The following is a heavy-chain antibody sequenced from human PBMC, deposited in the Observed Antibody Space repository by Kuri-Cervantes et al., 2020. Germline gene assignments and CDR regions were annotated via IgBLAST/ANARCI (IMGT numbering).Heavy chain of an antibody. D-gene: IGHD3-10*01. CDR1: GFTFSSYG. Sequence: GESLKISCAASGFTFSSYGMHWVRQAPGKGLEWVAVIWYDGSNKYYADSVKGRFTIFRDNAKNSLDLQMNSLRAEDTALYYCVRRGRLGGRSGSYSSYGMDVWGQGTTVTVSS. CDR2: IWYDGSNK. V-gene: IGHV3-33*01. J-gene: IGHJ6*02. CDR3: VRRGRLGGRSGSYSSYGMDV.